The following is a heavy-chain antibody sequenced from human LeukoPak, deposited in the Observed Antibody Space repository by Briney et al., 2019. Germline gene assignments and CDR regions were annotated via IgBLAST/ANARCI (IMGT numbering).Heavy chain of an antibody. CDR1: GVSFSGYY. CDR2: INHSGST. J-gene: IGHJ4*02. CDR3: ARVDSSGYYLDY. V-gene: IGHV4-34*01. Sequence: SETLSLTCAVYGVSFSGYYWSWIRQPPGKGLEWIGEINHSGSTNYNPSLKSRVTISVDTSKNQFSLKLSSVTAADTAVYYCARVDSSGYYLDYWGQGTLVTVSS. D-gene: IGHD3-22*01.